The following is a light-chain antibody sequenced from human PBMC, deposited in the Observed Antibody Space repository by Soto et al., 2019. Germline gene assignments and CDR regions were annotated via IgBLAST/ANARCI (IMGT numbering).Light chain of an antibody. CDR3: FSDAGSSTKV. CDR2: EDT. Sequence: QSVLTQPASVSGSPGQSITISCTGTSSDVGNYNLVSWYQQHPGKAPRLMIYEDTKRPSGVSNRFSGSKSGNTASLTISGLQAEDEADYYCFSDAGSSTKVFGGGTKLTVL. V-gene: IGLV2-23*01. CDR1: SSDVGNYNL. J-gene: IGLJ3*02.